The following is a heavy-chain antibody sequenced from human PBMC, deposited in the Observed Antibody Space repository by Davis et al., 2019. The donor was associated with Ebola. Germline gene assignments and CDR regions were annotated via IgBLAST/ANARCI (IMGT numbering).Heavy chain of an antibody. V-gene: IGHV4-34*01. CDR2: INHSGST. CDR3: ARGGYSSSWYAPPNYYYYGMDV. CDR1: GGSISGYY. J-gene: IGHJ6*02. Sequence: SETLSLTCTVSGGSISGYYWSWIRQPPGKGLEWIGEINHSGSTNYNPSLKSRVTISVDTSKNQFSLKLSSVTAADTAVYYCARGGYSSSWYAPPNYYYYGMDVWGQGTTVTVSS. D-gene: IGHD6-13*01.